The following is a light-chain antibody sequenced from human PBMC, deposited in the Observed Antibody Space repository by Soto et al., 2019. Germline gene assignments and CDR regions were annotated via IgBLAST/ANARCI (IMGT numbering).Light chain of an antibody. CDR2: EGG. J-gene: IGLJ1*01. Sequence: QSALTQPASVSGSPGQSITISCTGTSSDVGNYNLVSWYQQHPGKAPKLMIYEGGKRPSGVSHRFSGFKSGNTASLTISGLQAEDEADYHCCSYAGSNTYVFGTGTKLTVL. V-gene: IGLV2-23*01. CDR1: SSDVGNYNL. CDR3: CSYAGSNTYV.